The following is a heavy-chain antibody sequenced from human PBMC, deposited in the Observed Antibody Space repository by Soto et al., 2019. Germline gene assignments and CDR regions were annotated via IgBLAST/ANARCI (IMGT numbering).Heavy chain of an antibody. D-gene: IGHD2-2*01. J-gene: IGHJ6*02. CDR3: AKNGRRGYCSSTSCSTRAYYYYGMDV. CDR1: GFTFSSYA. V-gene: IGHV3-23*01. Sequence: VGSLRLSCAASGFTFSSYAMSWVRQAPGKGLEWVSAISGSGGSTYYADSVKGRFTISRDNSKNTLYLQMNSLRAEDTAVYYCAKNGRRGYCSSTSCSTRAYYYYGMDVWGQGTTVTVSS. CDR2: ISGSGGST.